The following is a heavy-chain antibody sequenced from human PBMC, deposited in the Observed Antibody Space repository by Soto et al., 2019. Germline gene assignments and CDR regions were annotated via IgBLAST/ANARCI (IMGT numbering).Heavy chain of an antibody. CDR2: IHYSGST. CDR1: GGSISSNIYY. Sequence: PSETLSLTCTVSGGSISSNIYYWGWIRQPPGKGLEWIGKIHYSGSTYYNSSLKSRVTISVDTSKNKFYLKRTSVTASDTAVYYCARDKITGLFDYWGQGTLVTVSS. CDR3: ARDKITGLFDY. J-gene: IGHJ4*02. V-gene: IGHV4-39*07. D-gene: IGHD2-8*02.